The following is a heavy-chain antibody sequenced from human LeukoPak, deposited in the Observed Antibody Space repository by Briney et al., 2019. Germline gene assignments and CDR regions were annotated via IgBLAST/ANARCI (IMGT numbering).Heavy chain of an antibody. Sequence: ASVKVSCKASGYTLTRFYMLCVRQAPGQGRVGRGSINPNSGGTNYAQKFQGRVTMTRDTSISTAYMELSRLRSDDTAVYYCERLGGRLSNWFDPWGQGTLVTVSS. V-gene: IGHV1-2*02. CDR1: GYTLTRFY. J-gene: IGHJ5*02. CDR2: INPNSGGT. CDR3: ERLGGRLSNWFDP. D-gene: IGHD3-16*01.